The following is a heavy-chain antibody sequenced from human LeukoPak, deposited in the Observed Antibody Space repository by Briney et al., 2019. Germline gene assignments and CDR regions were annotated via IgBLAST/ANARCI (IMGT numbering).Heavy chain of an antibody. Sequence: PGGSLRLSCAASGFTFSSYEMNWVRQAPGKGLEWVSYISSSGSTIYYADSVKGRFTISRDNAKNSLYLQMNSLRAEDTAVYYCARQSGYGDYGYWGQGTLVTVSS. CDR1: GFTFSSYE. V-gene: IGHV3-48*03. CDR2: ISSSGSTI. J-gene: IGHJ4*02. D-gene: IGHD4-17*01. CDR3: ARQSGYGDYGY.